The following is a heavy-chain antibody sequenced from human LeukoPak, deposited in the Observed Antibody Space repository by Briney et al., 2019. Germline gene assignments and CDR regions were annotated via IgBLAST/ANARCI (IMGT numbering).Heavy chain of an antibody. J-gene: IGHJ4*02. CDR3: ATLLYDSSGEDY. D-gene: IGHD3-22*01. CDR2: FVPEDGET. V-gene: IGHV1-24*01. Sequence: ASVKVSCKVSGYTLTELSMHWVRQAPGKGLEWMGGFVPEDGETIYAQKFQGRVTMTEDTSTDTAYMKLGSLRSEDTAVYYCATLLYDSSGEDYWGQGTLVTVSS. CDR1: GYTLTELS.